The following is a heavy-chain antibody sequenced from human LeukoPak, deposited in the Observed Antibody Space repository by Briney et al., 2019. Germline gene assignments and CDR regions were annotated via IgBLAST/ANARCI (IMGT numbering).Heavy chain of an antibody. Sequence: KSSETLSLTCAVYGGSFSGYYWSWIRQPPGEGLEWIAEINHSGSTNHNPSLKSRVSISVDTSKHQFSLRLSSVTAADTAVYYCARGATMATRHLDYWGQGTLVTVSS. CDR2: INHSGST. CDR3: ARGATMATRHLDY. V-gene: IGHV4-34*01. CDR1: GGSFSGYY. J-gene: IGHJ4*02. D-gene: IGHD4-23*01.